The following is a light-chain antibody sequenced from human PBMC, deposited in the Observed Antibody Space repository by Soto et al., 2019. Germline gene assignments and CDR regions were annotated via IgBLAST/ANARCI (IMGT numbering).Light chain of an antibody. Sequence: DIQMTQSPPPLSAFVGDRGTITCPASQDIGNFLNWFQHKPGKAPNLVIYDAYNLEIGVPSRFSGSGSGTDFTFTITSLRPEDIATYYCQKSDHLPLFGPGTKVESK. V-gene: IGKV1-33*01. CDR1: QDIGNF. J-gene: IGKJ3*01. CDR3: QKSDHLPL. CDR2: DAY.